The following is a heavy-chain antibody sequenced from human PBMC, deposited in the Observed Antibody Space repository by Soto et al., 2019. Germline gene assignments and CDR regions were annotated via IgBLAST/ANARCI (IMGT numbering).Heavy chain of an antibody. Sequence: PSGPLSLACAASRGSVTSAGFALSWIRNPPGKGLEWIGEINHSGSTNYIPSLMSRVTISVDTSKNQFSLKLSSVTAADTAVYYCARERGGRVPYSSSWYPPNYYYGMDVWGQGTTVTVSS. J-gene: IGHJ6*02. CDR1: RGSVTSAGFA. CDR3: ARERGGRVPYSSSWYPPNYYYGMDV. D-gene: IGHD6-13*01. CDR2: INHSGST. V-gene: IGHV4-34*01.